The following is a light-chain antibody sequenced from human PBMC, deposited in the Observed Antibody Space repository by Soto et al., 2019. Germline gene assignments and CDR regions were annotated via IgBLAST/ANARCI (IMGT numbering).Light chain of an antibody. CDR3: QHYNNWTT. CDR2: GAS. V-gene: IGKV3-15*01. Sequence: EIVMTQSPATLSVSPGERATLSCRASQSVSSNLAWYQQKPGQAPRLLIYGASTSATGIPARFSGSGSGTEFTLTISSLQSEDFAVYYCQHYNNWTTFGQGTKVEIK. J-gene: IGKJ1*01. CDR1: QSVSSN.